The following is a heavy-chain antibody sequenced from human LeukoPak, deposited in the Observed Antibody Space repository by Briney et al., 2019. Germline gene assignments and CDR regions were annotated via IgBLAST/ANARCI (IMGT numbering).Heavy chain of an antibody. CDR1: GGSISSSSYY. V-gene: IGHV4-39*01. Sequence: SETLSLTCTVSGGSISSSSYYWGWIRQPPGKGLEWIGSIYYSGSTYYNPSLKSRVTISVDTSKNQFSLKLSSVTAADTAVYYCARHLREGGSFRALGWFDPWGQGTLVTVSS. J-gene: IGHJ5*02. D-gene: IGHD1-26*01. CDR3: ARHLREGGSFRALGWFDP. CDR2: IYYSGST.